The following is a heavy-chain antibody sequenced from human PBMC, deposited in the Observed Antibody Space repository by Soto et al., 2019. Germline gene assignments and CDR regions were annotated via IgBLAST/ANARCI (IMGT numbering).Heavy chain of an antibody. CDR2: ISYSGST. CDR3: ARGPYCGGDCYSTFFDY. Sequence: SETLSLTCTVSSDSISSYYWSWIRQPPGKRLEWIGYISYSGSTDYNPSLKSRVTISGDTSKNQFSLKVSSVTAADTAVYYCARGPYCGGDCYSTFFDYWGQGTLVTVSS. V-gene: IGHV4-59*12. D-gene: IGHD2-21*02. J-gene: IGHJ4*02. CDR1: SDSISSYY.